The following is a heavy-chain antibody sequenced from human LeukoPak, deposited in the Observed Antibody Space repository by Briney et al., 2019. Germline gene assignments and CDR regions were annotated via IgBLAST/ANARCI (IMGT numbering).Heavy chain of an antibody. CDR3: ATGKSPSYYYYGMDV. J-gene: IGHJ6*02. V-gene: IGHV1-8*01. Sequence: ASVKVSCKASGYTFTSYDINWVRQATGQGLEWMGWMNPNSGNTGYAQKFQGRATMTRNTSISTAYMELSSLRSEDTAVYYCATGKSPSYYYYGMDVWGQGTTVTVSS. CDR2: MNPNSGNT. CDR1: GYTFTSYD.